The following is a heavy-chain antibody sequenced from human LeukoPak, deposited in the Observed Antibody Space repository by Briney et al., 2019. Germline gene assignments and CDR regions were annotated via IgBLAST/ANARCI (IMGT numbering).Heavy chain of an antibody. Sequence: SETLSLTCAVYGGSFSGYYWSWIRQPPGKGLEWIGEINHSGSTNYNPSLKRRVNISIDTSKNQFSLKLMSVTAADTAVYYCVRSAPTLGYCSSSSCSYWSFDLWGRGTLVTVSS. CDR1: GGSFSGYY. CDR3: VRSAPTLGYCSSSSCSYWSFDL. V-gene: IGHV4-34*01. D-gene: IGHD2-2*01. J-gene: IGHJ2*01. CDR2: INHSGST.